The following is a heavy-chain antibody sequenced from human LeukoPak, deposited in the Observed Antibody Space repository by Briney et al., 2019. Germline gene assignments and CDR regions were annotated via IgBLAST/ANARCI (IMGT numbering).Heavy chain of an antibody. CDR1: VYTXTELS. V-gene: IGHV1-24*01. CDR2: FDPEDGET. Sequence: ASVKVSCKVSVYTXTELSMHWVRQAPGKGLEWMGGFDPEDGETIYAQKFQGRVTMTEDTSTDTAYMELSSLRSEDTAVYYCARVGLRWGPGDGFDIWGQGTMVTVSS. CDR3: ARVGLRWGPGDGFDI. J-gene: IGHJ3*02. D-gene: IGHD4-23*01.